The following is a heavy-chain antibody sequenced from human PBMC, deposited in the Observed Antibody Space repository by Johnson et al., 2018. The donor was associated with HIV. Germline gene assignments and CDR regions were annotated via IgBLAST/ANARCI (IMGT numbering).Heavy chain of an antibody. V-gene: IGHV3-30-3*01. D-gene: IGHD3-16*02. J-gene: IGHJ3*02. Sequence: QVQLVESGGGLVQPGGSLRLSCAASGFTFSSYWMGWVRQAPGKGLEWVAVISYDGSNKYYADSVKGRFTISRDNSKNTLYLQMNSLRAEDTAVYYCAREARGLWRLRLGELSFLPNLHAFDIWGQGTMVTVSS. CDR1: GFTFSSYW. CDR3: AREARGLWRLRLGELSFLPNLHAFDI. CDR2: ISYDGSNK.